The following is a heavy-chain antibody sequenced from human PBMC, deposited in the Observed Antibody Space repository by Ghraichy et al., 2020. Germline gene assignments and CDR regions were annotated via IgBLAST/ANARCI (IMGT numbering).Heavy chain of an antibody. CDR1: GFSLTTSGVG. J-gene: IGHJ4*02. CDR2: IYGDDYK. D-gene: IGHD2-15*01. V-gene: IGHV2-5*02. CDR3: AHSGGRKYCSGGSCKDFDY. Sequence: SGPTLVKPTQTLTLTCNFSGFSLTTSGVGVGWIRQPPGKALEWLALIYGDDYKRYSPSLKNRLTITQDTSKDQVVLTMTNMDPVDTATYYCAHSGGRKYCSGGSCKDFDYWGQGTLVTVSS.